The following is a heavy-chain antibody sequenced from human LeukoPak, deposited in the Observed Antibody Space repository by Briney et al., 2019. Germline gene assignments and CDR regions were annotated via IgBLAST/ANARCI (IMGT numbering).Heavy chain of an antibody. V-gene: IGHV4-31*03. CDR1: GGSISSGGYY. J-gene: IGHJ5*02. Sequence: SQTLSLTCTVSGGSISSGGYYWSWIRRHPGKGLEWIGYIYYSGSTYYNPSLKSRVTISVDTSKNQFSLKLSSVTAADTAVYYCAGATGGYDVTFDPWGQGTLVTVSS. CDR2: IYYSGST. D-gene: IGHD5-12*01. CDR3: AGATGGYDVTFDP.